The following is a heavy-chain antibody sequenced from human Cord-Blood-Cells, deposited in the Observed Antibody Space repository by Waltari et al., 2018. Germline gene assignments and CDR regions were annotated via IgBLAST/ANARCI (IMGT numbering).Heavy chain of an antibody. CDR3: ARDQAIYSRDAFDI. D-gene: IGHD2-15*01. Sequence: QVPLVQSGAEVKKPGASVKVSCKASGYTFPGYYMPWVRQAPGQGLEWLGWINPNSGGTNYAQKFQGRVTMTRDTSISTAYMELSRLRSDDTAVYYCARDQAIYSRDAFDIWGQGTMVTVSS. CDR1: GYTFPGYY. V-gene: IGHV1-2*02. J-gene: IGHJ3*02. CDR2: INPNSGGT.